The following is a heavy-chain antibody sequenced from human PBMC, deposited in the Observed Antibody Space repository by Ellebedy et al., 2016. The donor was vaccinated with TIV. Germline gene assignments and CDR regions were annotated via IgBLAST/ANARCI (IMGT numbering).Heavy chain of an antibody. V-gene: IGHV1-46*01. CDR3: ARDGYSYGYGSFDY. Sequence: ASVKVSCKASGYTFTSYYMHWVRQAPGQGLGWMGMINPSGGSISYTQKFQGRVTMTRDRSTSTVYMELSSLRSEDTAVYYCARDGYSYGYGSFDYWGQGTLATVSS. J-gene: IGHJ4*02. D-gene: IGHD5-18*01. CDR2: INPSGGSI. CDR1: GYTFTSYY.